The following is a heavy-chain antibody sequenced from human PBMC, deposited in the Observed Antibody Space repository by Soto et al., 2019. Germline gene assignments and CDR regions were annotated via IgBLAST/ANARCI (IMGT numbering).Heavy chain of an antibody. Sequence: QEQLVESGGGVVQSGRSLTLSCVGSGFDFNSHGMHWVRQAPGKGLEWVAVISYDGSNKYYADSVKGRFTISRDNSKNSVYLQVNSLRVEDTALYYCAKDRTATLAEISWLESWGQGTLVTVSS. CDR3: AKDRTATLAEISWLES. V-gene: IGHV3-30*18. CDR2: ISYDGSNK. CDR1: GFDFNSHG. J-gene: IGHJ4*02. D-gene: IGHD5-12*01.